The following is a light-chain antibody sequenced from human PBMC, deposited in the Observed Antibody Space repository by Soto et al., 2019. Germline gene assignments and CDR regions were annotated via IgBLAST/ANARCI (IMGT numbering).Light chain of an antibody. V-gene: IGKV3-15*01. CDR2: GAS. J-gene: IGKJ4*01. CDR1: QSVSSS. CDR3: QQYNNWPPLT. Sequence: ESVLTESPGTLSLSPGERATLSCGASQSVSSSFLAWYQQKPGQAPRLLIYGASTRATGIPARFSGSGSGTEFTLTISSLQSEDFAVYYCQQYNNWPPLTFGGGTKVDIK.